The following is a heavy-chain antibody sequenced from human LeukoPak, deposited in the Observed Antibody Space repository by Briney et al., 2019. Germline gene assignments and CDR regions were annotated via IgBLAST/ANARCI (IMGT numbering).Heavy chain of an antibody. J-gene: IGHJ4*02. CDR3: ATSLRPGGGNSFLLDY. D-gene: IGHD4-23*01. CDR1: GFPFSRFG. CDR2: ISYDGSTK. V-gene: IGHV3-30*03. Sequence: GRSLRLSCAASGFPFSRFGMHWVRQAPGKGLEWVAVISYDGSTKYYADSVKGRFTISRDNSKNTLYLQMNSLTVHDTAVYYCATSLRPGGGNSFLLDYWGQGILVTVSS.